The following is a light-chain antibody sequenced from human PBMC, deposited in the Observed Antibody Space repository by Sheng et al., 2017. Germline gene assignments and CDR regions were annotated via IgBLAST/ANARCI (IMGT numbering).Light chain of an antibody. Sequence: SYVLTQPPSVSVAPGETARITCGGHNIGSKSVHWYQQKPGQAPVVVVYDDSDRPSGIPERFSGSNSGNTATLTISRVEAGDEADYYCQVWDSSSDHRVFGGGTKLTVL. CDR2: DDS. V-gene: IGLV3-21*02. CDR1: NIGSKS. CDR3: QVWDSSSDHRV. J-gene: IGLJ3*02.